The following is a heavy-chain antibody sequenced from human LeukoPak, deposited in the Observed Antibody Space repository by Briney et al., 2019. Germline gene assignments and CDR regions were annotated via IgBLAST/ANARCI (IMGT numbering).Heavy chain of an antibody. CDR1: GFTFSSYW. D-gene: IGHD6-19*01. CDR3: AREVGYSSGWLRGG. V-gene: IGHV3-7*01. CDR2: IKQEGSEK. Sequence: GGSLRLSCAASGFTFSSYWMSWVRQAPGKGLEWVANIKQEGSEKYYVDSVKGRFTISRDNAKNSLYLQMNSLRAEDTAVYYCAREVGYSSGWLRGGWGQGTLVTVSS. J-gene: IGHJ4*02.